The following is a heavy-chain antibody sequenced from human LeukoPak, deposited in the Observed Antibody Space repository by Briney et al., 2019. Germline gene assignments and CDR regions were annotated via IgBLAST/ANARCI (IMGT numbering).Heavy chain of an antibody. D-gene: IGHD3-22*01. V-gene: IGHV3-23*01. CDR2: ISGSGVNT. CDR1: GFTFSSYS. J-gene: IGHJ3*02. Sequence: GGSLRLSCAASGFTFSSYSMNWVRQAPGKGLEWVSAISGSGVNTYYADSVKGRFAASRVNSKNTLYLQMNSLRAEDTAVYYCARGRSGYGPFDAFDIWGQGTWVTVSS. CDR3: ARGRSGYGPFDAFDI.